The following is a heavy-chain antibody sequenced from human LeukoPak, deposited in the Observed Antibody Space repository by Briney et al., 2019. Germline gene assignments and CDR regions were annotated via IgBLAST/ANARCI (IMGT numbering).Heavy chain of an antibody. V-gene: IGHV1-2*02. CDR3: ARVAITVAGRLDQRLGMRYYFDY. D-gene: IGHD6-19*01. J-gene: IGHJ4*02. CDR1: GDTFIGDY. CDR2: INPKSGGT. Sequence: ASVKVSCKASGDTFIGDYMHWVRQAPGQGLEWMGWINPKSGGTDYAQKFQGRVTMTRDTSISTAYMELYRLKSDDTATYYCARVAITVAGRLDQRLGMRYYFDYWGQGTLVTVSS.